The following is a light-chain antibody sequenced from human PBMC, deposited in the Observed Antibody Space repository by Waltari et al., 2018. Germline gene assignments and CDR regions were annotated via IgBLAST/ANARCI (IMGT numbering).Light chain of an antibody. CDR1: QSIGSY. J-gene: IGKJ1*01. Sequence: CRASQSIGSYLNWYKQKPGKVPKLLILSASSLQSGVPSGFSGSGSGTDFTLTIRSLTSEDFATYYCQQSFSVPWTFGQGTKVEIK. V-gene: IGKV1-39*01. CDR3: QQSFSVPWT. CDR2: SAS.